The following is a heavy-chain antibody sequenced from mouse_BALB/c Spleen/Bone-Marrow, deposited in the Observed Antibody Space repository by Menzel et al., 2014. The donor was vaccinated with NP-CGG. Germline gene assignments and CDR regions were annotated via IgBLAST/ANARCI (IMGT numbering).Heavy chain of an antibody. Sequence: QVQLQQSGSVLVRPGASVKLSCKASGYTFTSSWMHWAKPRPGQGLEWIGEIHPNSGNTNYNEKFKGKATLTVDTSSSTAYVDLSSLTSEDSAVYYCARGGYGNYYFDYWGQGTTLTVSS. CDR1: GYTFTSSW. D-gene: IGHD2-1*01. J-gene: IGHJ2*01. V-gene: IGHV1S130*01. CDR3: ARGGYGNYYFDY. CDR2: IHPNSGNT.